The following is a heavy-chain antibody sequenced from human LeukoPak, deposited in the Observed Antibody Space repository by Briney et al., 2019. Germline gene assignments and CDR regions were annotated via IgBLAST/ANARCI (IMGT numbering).Heavy chain of an antibody. Sequence: GGSLRLSCAASGFILSSYAMHWVRQAPGKGLEWVAFTQHDGDDKYYADSVKGRFTISRDNAKNSLYLQMNSLRAEDTAVYYCARAYDFWSGPGGYWGQGTLVTVSS. CDR3: ARAYDFWSGPGGY. J-gene: IGHJ4*02. V-gene: IGHV3-30*02. D-gene: IGHD3-3*01. CDR1: GFILSSYA. CDR2: TQHDGDDK.